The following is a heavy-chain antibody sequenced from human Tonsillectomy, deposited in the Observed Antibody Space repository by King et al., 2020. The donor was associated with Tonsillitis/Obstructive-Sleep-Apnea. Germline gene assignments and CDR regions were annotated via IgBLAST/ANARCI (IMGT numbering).Heavy chain of an antibody. J-gene: IGHJ4*02. D-gene: IGHD3-10*01. V-gene: IGHV4-59*01. CDR1: GGSISSYY. CDR2: IYYSGST. Sequence: QLQESGPGLVKPSETLSLTCTVSGGSISSYYWSWIRQPPGKGLEWIGYIYYSGSTNYNPSLQSRVTISVDTSKNQFSLKLSSVTAADTAVYYCARAQYYYAIDYWGQGTLVTVSS. CDR3: ARAQYYYAIDY.